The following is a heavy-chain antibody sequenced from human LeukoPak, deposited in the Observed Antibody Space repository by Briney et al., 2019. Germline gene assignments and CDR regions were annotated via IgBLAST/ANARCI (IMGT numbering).Heavy chain of an antibody. D-gene: IGHD6-19*01. CDR2: IYYSGNI. V-gene: IGHV4-59*08. J-gene: IGHJ4*02. CDR3: ARHSHPPRPRAVAGTYFDY. Sequence: KPSETLSLTCSISDGSISSYYWSWIRQPPGKGLEWIGYIYYSGNIIYNTSLKSRVSISVDTSKNQFSLKLTSVTAADTAVYYCARHSHPPRPRAVAGTYFDYWGQGTLVTVSS. CDR1: DGSISSYY.